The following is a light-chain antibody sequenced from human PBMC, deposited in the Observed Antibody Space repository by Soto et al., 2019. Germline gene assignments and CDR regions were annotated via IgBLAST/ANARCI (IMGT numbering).Light chain of an antibody. J-gene: IGKJ4*01. Sequence: EIQIPQSPSSLSAAVGSRVSITCRASQGINNYLAWYQQKPGKIRNLLIYAASTLQAGVPYRFSGSGSGKDFTINISRLQPEDVAAYYCQKHNSAPLPFGGGTKVEIK. CDR1: QGINNY. CDR3: QKHNSAPLP. CDR2: AAS. V-gene: IGKV1-27*01.